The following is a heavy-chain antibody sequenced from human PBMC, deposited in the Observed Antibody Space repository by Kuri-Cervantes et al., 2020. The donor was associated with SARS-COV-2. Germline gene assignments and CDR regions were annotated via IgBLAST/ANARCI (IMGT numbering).Heavy chain of an antibody. CDR3: ARDRLSIVGATSFAFDI. J-gene: IGHJ3*02. V-gene: IGHV1-24*01. CDR2: FDPEDGET. Sequence: ASVKVSCKVSGYTLTELSMHWVRQAPGKGPEWMGGFDPEDGETIYAQKFQGRVTITRDTSASTAYMELSSLRSEDTAVYYCARDRLSIVGATSFAFDIWGQGTMVTVSS. CDR1: GYTLTELS. D-gene: IGHD1-26*01.